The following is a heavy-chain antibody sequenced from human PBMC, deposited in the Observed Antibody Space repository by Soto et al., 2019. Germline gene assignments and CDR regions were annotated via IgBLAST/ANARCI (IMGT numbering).Heavy chain of an antibody. CDR2: ISSSGSTI. CDR1: GFTFSDYY. Sequence: QVQLVESGGGLVKPGGSLRLSCAASGFTFSDYYMSWIRQAPGKGLEWVSYISSSGSTIYYADSVKGRFTISRDNAKNTLYLQMNSLRAEDTAVYYCAGDREVDTAGLTYYYYYYMDVWGKGTTVTVSS. V-gene: IGHV3-11*01. J-gene: IGHJ6*03. CDR3: AGDREVDTAGLTYYYYYYMDV. D-gene: IGHD5-18*01.